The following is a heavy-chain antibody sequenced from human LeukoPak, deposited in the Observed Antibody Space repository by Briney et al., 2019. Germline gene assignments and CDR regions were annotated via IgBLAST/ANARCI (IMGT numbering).Heavy chain of an antibody. Sequence: SETLSLTCTVSGYSISSGYYWGWIRQPPGKGLEWIGRIYTSGSTNYNPSLKSRVTISVDTSKNQFSLKLSSVTAADTAVYYCAREDSSGWSGYWGQGTLVTVSS. J-gene: IGHJ4*02. CDR2: IYTSGST. CDR3: AREDSSGWSGY. D-gene: IGHD6-19*01. CDR1: GYSISSGYY. V-gene: IGHV4-38-2*02.